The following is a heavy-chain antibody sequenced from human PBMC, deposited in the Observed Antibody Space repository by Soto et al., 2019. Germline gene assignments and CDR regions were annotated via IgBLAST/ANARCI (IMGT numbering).Heavy chain of an antibody. Sequence: QVQLVESGGGVVQPGRSLRLSCAASGFTFSTYGMHWVRQAPGKGLEWVAVISYDGNEKHYADSVKGRFTISRDNSKDTLSLQMNSLRAEDTAVDYCAKEGALSGWTYGDSWGQGTLVTVSS. CDR1: GFTFSTYG. J-gene: IGHJ4*02. V-gene: IGHV3-30*18. CDR3: AKEGALSGWTYGDS. CDR2: ISYDGNEK. D-gene: IGHD6-19*01.